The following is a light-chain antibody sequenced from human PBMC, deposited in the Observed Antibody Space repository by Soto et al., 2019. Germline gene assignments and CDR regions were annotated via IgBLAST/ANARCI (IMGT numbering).Light chain of an antibody. CDR1: SSDVGSYNL. CDR2: EGS. CDR3: CSYAGSYD. V-gene: IGLV2-23*01. Sequence: QSALTQPASVSGSPGQSITISCTGTSSDVGSYNLVSWYQQHPGKAPKLMIYEGSKRPSGVSNRFSGSKSGNTASLTISGLQAEDEADYYCCSYAGSYDFGTGTKVTVL. J-gene: IGLJ1*01.